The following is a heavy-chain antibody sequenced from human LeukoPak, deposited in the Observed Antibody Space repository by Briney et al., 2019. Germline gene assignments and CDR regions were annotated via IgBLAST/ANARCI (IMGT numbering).Heavy chain of an antibody. D-gene: IGHD4/OR15-4a*01. J-gene: IGHJ4*02. CDR3: AKDREVTMVYNFDY. CDR1: GVTFSSYA. CDR2: ISGSGGTT. Sequence: PGGSLRLSCVVSGVTFSSYAMNWVRQAPGKGLEWVSGISGSGGTTNYSDSVKGRFTISRDNFKNTLYLEMNSLRADDTAVYYCAKDREVTMVYNFDYWGQGTLVTVSS. V-gene: IGHV3-23*01.